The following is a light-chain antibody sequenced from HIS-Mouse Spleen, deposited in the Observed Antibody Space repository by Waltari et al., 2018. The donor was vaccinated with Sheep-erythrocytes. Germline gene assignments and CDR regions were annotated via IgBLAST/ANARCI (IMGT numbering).Light chain of an antibody. J-gene: IGLJ3*02. CDR2: EGS. CDR3: CSYAGSSTPWV. Sequence: QSALTQPASVSGSPGQSITISCTGTRSDVGRYTLVSWYQQHPGKAPNLMIYEGSKRPSGVSNRFSGSKSGNTASLTISGLQAEDEADYYCCSYAGSSTPWVFGGGTKLTVL. V-gene: IGLV2-23*01. CDR1: RSDVGRYTL.